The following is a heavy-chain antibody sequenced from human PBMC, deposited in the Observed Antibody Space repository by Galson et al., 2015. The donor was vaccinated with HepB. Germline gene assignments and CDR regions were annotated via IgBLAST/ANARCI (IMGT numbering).Heavy chain of an antibody. CDR3: AKDYFDSSGGTYYYYGMDA. V-gene: IGHV3-43D*03. J-gene: IGHJ6*02. D-gene: IGHD3-22*01. CDR1: GFRFEHYT. CDR2: ITWDGKTT. Sequence: SLRLSCAASGFRFEHYTMHWVRQIPGKSLEWLSFITWDGKTTSYADSARGRFIISRDNNKNSLYLEMKSLRVDDTALYYYAKDYFDSSGGTYYYYGMDAWGPGTTVTVAS.